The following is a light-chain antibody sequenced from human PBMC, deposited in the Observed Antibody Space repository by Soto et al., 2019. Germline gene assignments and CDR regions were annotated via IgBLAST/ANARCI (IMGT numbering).Light chain of an antibody. CDR3: QSYDSSLTLYV. V-gene: IGLV1-40*01. CDR2: GNS. CDR1: SPNIGAGYD. Sequence: SVLARPPPVFGGPGGRVTLSLHRGSPNIGAGYDVHWYQQFPGTAPKLLIYGNSNRPSGVPDRFSGSKSGTSVSLAITGLQAEDEADYYCQSYDSSLTLYVFGTGTKVTVL. J-gene: IGLJ1*01.